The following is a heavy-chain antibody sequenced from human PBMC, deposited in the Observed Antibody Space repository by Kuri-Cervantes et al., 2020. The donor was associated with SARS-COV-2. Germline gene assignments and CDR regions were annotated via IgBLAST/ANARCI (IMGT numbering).Heavy chain of an antibody. J-gene: IGHJ6*03. V-gene: IGHV3-74*01. CDR3: ARDLGTFSSGWFYMDV. CDR1: GFTFSSYW. D-gene: IGHD6-19*01. CDR2: INSDGSST. Sequence: LSLTCAASGFTFSSYWMHWVRQAPGKGLVWVSRINSDGSSTSYADSVKGRFTISRDNARNTLYLQMNSLRAEDTAVYYCARDLGTFSSGWFYMDVWGKGTTVTVSS.